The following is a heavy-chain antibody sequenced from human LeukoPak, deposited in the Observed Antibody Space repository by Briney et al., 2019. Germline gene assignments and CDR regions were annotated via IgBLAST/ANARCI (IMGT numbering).Heavy chain of an antibody. CDR2: ISYDGSNK. CDR1: GFTFSSYG. CDR3: ARELNSGWFDY. V-gene: IGHV3-30*03. D-gene: IGHD6-19*01. J-gene: IGHJ5*01. Sequence: GSLRLSCAASGFTFSSYGMHWVRQAPGKGLEWVAVISYDGSNKYYADSVKGRFTISRDNSKNTLYLQMNSLRAEDTAIYSCARELNSGWFDYWGQGTLVTVSS.